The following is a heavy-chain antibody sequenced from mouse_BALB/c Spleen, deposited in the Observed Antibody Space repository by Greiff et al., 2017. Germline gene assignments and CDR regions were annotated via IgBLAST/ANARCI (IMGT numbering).Heavy chain of an antibody. CDR1: GFTFSSFG. V-gene: IGHV5-17*02. Sequence: EVKLVESGGGLVQPGGSRKLSCAASGFTFSSFGMHWVRQAPEKGLEWVAYISSGSSTIYYADTVKGRFTISRDNPKNTLFLQMTSLRSEDTAMYYCARSDSSGYVDYWGQGTTLTVSS. J-gene: IGHJ2*01. CDR2: ISSGSSTI. D-gene: IGHD3-2*01. CDR3: ARSDSSGYVDY.